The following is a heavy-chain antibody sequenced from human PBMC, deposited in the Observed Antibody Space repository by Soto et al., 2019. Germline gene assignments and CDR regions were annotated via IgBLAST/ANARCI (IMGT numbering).Heavy chain of an antibody. J-gene: IGHJ4*02. V-gene: IGHV3-7*01. CDR2: INRDGSVT. D-gene: IGHD2-15*01. Sequence: EVQLVESGGGLVQPGGSLRVSCVASGFTFIDSWMTWVRQVPGKGLEWVANINRDGSVTNHADSMGGRFTISRDNSRKSVYMHMINLRAEDTAIYYCGRESRSGGRGWGRGTLVTVSS. CDR1: GFTFIDSW. CDR3: GRESRSGGRG.